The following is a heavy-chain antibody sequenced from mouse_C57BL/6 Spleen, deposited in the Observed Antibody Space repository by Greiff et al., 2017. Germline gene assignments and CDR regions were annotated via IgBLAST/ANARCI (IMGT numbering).Heavy chain of an antibody. D-gene: IGHD4-1*01. V-gene: IGHV2-6-1*01. CDR1: GFSLTSYG. CDR2: IWSDGST. CDR3: ARQGELGRHYYAMDY. J-gene: IGHJ4*01. Sequence: VQLKESGPGLVAPSQSLSITCTVSGFSLTSYGVHWVRQPPGKGLEWLVVIWSDGSTTYNSALKSRLSISKDNSKSQVFLKMNSLQTDDTAMYYCARQGELGRHYYAMDYWGQGTSVTVSS.